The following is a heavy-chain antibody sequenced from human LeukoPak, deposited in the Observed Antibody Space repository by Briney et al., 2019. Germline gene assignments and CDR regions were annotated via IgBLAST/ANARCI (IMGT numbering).Heavy chain of an antibody. CDR3: ARDPTQPAHYYYYGMDV. V-gene: IGHV3-11*01. CDR1: GFTFSDYY. D-gene: IGHD5-18*01. J-gene: IGHJ6*02. Sequence: KSGGSLRLSCAASGFTFSDYYMSWIRQAPGKGLEWVSYISSSGSTIYYADSVKGRFTISRDNAKNSLYLQMNSLRAEDTAVYYCARDPTQPAHYYYYGMDVWGQGTTVTVSS. CDR2: ISSSGSTI.